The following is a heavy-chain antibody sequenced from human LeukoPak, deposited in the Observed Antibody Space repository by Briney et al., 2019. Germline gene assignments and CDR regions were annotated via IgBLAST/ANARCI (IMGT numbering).Heavy chain of an antibody. CDR1: GDSVSSNSVT. V-gene: IGHV6-1*01. D-gene: IGHD2-2*01. CDR2: TYYRSTWYN. J-gene: IGHJ5*02. Sequence: SQTLSLTCAISGDSVSSNSVTWNWIRQSPSRGLEWLGRTYYRSTWYNDYAVSVRGRITVNPDTSKNQFSLHLNSVTPEDTAVYYCARRLTQYVCFDPWGQGILVTVSS. CDR3: ARRLTQYVCFDP.